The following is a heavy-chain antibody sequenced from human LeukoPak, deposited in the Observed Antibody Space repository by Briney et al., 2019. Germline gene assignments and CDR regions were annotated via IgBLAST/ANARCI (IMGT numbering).Heavy chain of an antibody. CDR2: IWYDGSNK. Sequence: PGGSLRLSCAASGFTFSSYGMHWVRQAPGQGLEWVAVIWYDGSNKSYADSVKGRFTISRDNSKNTLYLQMNSLRAEDTAVYYCARQESLRFLEWLPHYYYYYGMDVWGQGTTVTVSS. CDR1: GFTFSSYG. D-gene: IGHD3-3*01. V-gene: IGHV3-33*01. CDR3: ARQESLRFLEWLPHYYYYYGMDV. J-gene: IGHJ6*02.